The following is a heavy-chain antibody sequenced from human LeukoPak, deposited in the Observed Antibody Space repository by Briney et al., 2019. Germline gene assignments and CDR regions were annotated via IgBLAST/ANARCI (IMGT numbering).Heavy chain of an antibody. D-gene: IGHD5-12*01. CDR2: ISWNSSNM. J-gene: IGHJ4*02. V-gene: IGHV3-9*01. CDR3: AKDLFTSAVDIVATIKAPLGY. CDR1: GFTFDDYA. Sequence: SGGSLRLSCAASGFTFDDYAMHWVRQAPGKGLEWVSGISWNSSNMGYADSVKGRFTISRDNAKNTLYLQMNSLRAEDTAVYYCAKDLFTSAVDIVATIKAPLGYWGQGTLVTVSS.